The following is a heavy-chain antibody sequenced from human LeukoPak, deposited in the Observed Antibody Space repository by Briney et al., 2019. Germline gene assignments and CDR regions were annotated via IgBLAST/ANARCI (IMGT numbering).Heavy chain of an antibody. V-gene: IGHV4-59*01. D-gene: IGHD3-10*01. CDR1: GGSISSYY. CDR3: ARGGPGEFGELFYYFDY. J-gene: IGHJ4*02. Sequence: SETLSLTCTVSGGSISSYYWSWIRQPPGKGLEWIGYIYYSGSTNYNPSLKSRVTISVDTSKNQFSLKLSSVTAADTAVYYCARGGPGEFGELFYYFDYWDQGTLVTVSS. CDR2: IYYSGST.